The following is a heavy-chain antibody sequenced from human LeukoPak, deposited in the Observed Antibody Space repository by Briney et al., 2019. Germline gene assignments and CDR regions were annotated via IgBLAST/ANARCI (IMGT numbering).Heavy chain of an antibody. V-gene: IGHV5-51*01. Sequence: KGGESLKISCKGSGYSFTSYWIGWVRQMPGKGLEWMGIIYPGDSDTRYSPSFQGQVTISADKSISTAYLQWSSLKASDTAMYYCARHGPSYYYYMDVWGKGTTVTVSS. J-gene: IGHJ6*03. CDR1: GYSFTSYW. CDR3: ARHGPSYYYYMDV. CDR2: IYPGDSDT.